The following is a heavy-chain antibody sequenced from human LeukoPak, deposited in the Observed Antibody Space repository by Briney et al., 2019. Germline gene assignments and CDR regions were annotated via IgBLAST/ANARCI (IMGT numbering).Heavy chain of an antibody. CDR3: ASARTSSRSWFTFDY. Sequence: SETLSLTCTVSGGSISSSSYYWGWIRQPPGKGLESIGSIYYSGSTYYNPSLKSRVTISVDTSKNQLSPKLSSVTAADTAVYYCASARTSSRSWFTFDYWGQGILVTVSS. CDR2: IYYSGST. D-gene: IGHD6-13*01. J-gene: IGHJ4*02. CDR1: GGSISSSSYY. V-gene: IGHV4-39*01.